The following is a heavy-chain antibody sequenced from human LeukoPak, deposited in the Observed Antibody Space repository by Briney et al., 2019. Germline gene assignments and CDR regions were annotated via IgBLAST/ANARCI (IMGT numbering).Heavy chain of an antibody. CDR2: INHSGST. Sequence: PSETLSLTCAVSGGSISSSNWWSWIRQPPGKGLEWIGEINHSGSTNYNPSLKSRVTISVDTSKNQFSLKLSSVTAADTAVYYCAKSISAYYYYMDVWGKGTTVTVSS. CDR3: AKSISAYYYYMDV. V-gene: IGHV4-4*02. J-gene: IGHJ6*03. CDR1: GGSISSSNW.